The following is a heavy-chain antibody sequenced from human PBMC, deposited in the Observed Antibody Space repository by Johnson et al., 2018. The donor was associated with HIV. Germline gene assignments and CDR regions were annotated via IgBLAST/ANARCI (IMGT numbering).Heavy chain of an antibody. CDR3: AKGVRGSSCYDAFDI. CDR1: GFTFSSYA. CDR2: LSGSGGST. D-gene: IGHD6-6*01. V-gene: IGHV3-23*04. J-gene: IGHJ3*02. Sequence: VQLVESGGGLVQPGGSLRLSCAASGFTFSSYAMSWVRQAPGKGLEWVSSLSGSGGSTYYAASVKGRFTISRDNSKNTLYLQMSSLRADDTAVYYCAKGVRGSSCYDAFDIWGQGTMVTVSS.